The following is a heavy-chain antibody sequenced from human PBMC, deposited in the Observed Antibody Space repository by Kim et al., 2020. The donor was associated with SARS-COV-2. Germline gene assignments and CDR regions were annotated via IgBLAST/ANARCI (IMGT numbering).Heavy chain of an antibody. CDR1: GGSFSGYY. V-gene: IGHV4-34*01. J-gene: IGHJ4*02. CDR3: SGEQQLVLALFDY. D-gene: IGHD6-13*01. CDR2: INHSGST. Sequence: SETLSLTCAVYGGSFSGYYWSWIRQPPGKGLEWIGEINHSGSTNYNPSLKSRVTISVDTSKNQFSLKLRSVTAADTAAYYCSGEQQLVLALFDYWGQGT.